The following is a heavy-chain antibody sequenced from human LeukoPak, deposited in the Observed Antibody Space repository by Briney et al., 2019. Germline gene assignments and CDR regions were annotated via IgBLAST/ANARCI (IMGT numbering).Heavy chain of an antibody. Sequence: GGSLRLSCAASGFTFSSYAMSWVRQAPGKGLEWVSAISGSGGSTYYADSVKGRFTISRDNSKNTLYLQMNSLRAEVTAVYYCAKVVVVTNKFDYWGQGTLVTVSS. CDR2: ISGSGGST. J-gene: IGHJ4*02. D-gene: IGHD2-21*01. CDR3: AKVVVVTNKFDY. CDR1: GFTFSSYA. V-gene: IGHV3-23*01.